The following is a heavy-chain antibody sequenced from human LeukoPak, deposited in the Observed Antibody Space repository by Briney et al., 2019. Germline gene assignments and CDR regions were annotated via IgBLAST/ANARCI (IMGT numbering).Heavy chain of an antibody. CDR3: ARYRRKYGDYTAVY. CDR1: GFTFSSYA. Sequence: GGSLRLSCAASGFTFSSYAMSWIRQAPGKGLEWVSAICGSGGSTYYADSVKGRFTISRYNSKNTLDLQMNILRAEDTAVYYWARYRRKYGDYTAVYWGQGTLVTVSS. D-gene: IGHD4-17*01. CDR2: ICGSGGST. J-gene: IGHJ4*02. V-gene: IGHV3-23*01.